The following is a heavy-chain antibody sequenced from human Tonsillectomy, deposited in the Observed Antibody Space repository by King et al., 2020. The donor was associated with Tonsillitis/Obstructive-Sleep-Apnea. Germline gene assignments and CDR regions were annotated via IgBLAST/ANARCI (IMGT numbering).Heavy chain of an antibody. J-gene: IGHJ4*02. V-gene: IGHV3-30*04. D-gene: IGHD3-10*01. CDR3: ARPNVVRGVIGGDYFDY. CDR1: GFTFSSYA. Sequence: VQLVESGGGVVQPGRSLRLSCAASGFTFSSYAMHWVRQAPGKGLEWVAVMSYDGSNKYYADSVKGRFTISRDNPKNTLYLQMNSLRAEDTAEYYCARPNVVRGVIGGDYFDYWGQGTLVTVSS. CDR2: MSYDGSNK.